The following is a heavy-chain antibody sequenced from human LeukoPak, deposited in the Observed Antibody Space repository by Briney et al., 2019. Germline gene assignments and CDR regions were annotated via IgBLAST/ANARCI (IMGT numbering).Heavy chain of an antibody. Sequence: SETLSLTCTGSGGSISSSSYYWGWIRQPPGKGLEWIGSIYYSGSTYYNPSLKSRVTISVDTSKNQFSLKPSSVTAADTAVYYCARHRYSSSWPLDYWGQGTLVTVSS. V-gene: IGHV4-39*01. D-gene: IGHD6-13*01. J-gene: IGHJ4*02. CDR2: IYYSGST. CDR3: ARHRYSSSWPLDY. CDR1: GGSISSSSYY.